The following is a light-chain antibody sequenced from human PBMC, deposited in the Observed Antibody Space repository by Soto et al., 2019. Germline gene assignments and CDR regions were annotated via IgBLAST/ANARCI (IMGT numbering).Light chain of an antibody. CDR2: GAS. Sequence: DIQMTQSPSTLSASVGDRVTITCRASQSISSWLAWYQQKPGKAPKLLIYGASSLESGVPSRFSGSGSGTEFTLTISSLQPDDFATYYCQQYNSIRGTFGQGTKLEIK. J-gene: IGKJ2*02. CDR1: QSISSW. V-gene: IGKV1-5*01. CDR3: QQYNSIRGT.